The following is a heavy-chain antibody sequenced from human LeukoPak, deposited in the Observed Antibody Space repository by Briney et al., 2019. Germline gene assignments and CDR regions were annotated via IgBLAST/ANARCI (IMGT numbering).Heavy chain of an antibody. CDR3: ARGNPPYYDSSGLDY. CDR1: GGSISSYY. V-gene: IGHV4-59*01. J-gene: IGHJ4*02. CDR2: IFYSGST. Sequence: SETLSLTCTVSGGSISSYYWSWIRQPPGKGLEWIGYIFYSGSTNYNPSLKSRVTISVDTSKNQFSLKLSSLTAADTAVYYCARGNPPYYDSSGLDYWGQGTLVTVSS. D-gene: IGHD3-22*01.